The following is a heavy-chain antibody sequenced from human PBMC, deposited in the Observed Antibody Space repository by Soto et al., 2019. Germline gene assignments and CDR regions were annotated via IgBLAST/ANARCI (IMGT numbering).Heavy chain of an antibody. CDR1: GDSVRSGDYD. Sequence: SDTLALTCVVSGDSVRSGDYDGSWIRKPPGKGLEWIGHVYFSGSTNYIPSLKSRLTMPVDTAKNQFSLKLNSVTAADTAVYYCARIPVDTYMIHWSDPWGQGTQVTVSS. J-gene: IGHJ5*02. CDR2: VYFSGST. CDR3: ARIPVDTYMIHWSDP. V-gene: IGHV4-61*08. D-gene: IGHD3-16*01.